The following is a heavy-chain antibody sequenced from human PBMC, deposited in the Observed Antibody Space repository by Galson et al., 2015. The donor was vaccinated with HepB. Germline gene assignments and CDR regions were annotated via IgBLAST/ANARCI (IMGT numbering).Heavy chain of an antibody. CDR1: GFTFSSYW. Sequence: SLRLSCAASGFTFSSYWMSWVRQAPGKGLEWVSSISSSSSYIYYADSVKGRFTISRDNAKNSLYLQMNSLRAEDTAVYYCARIGVLHDAFDIWGQGTMVTVSS. D-gene: IGHD3-3*01. CDR2: ISSSSSYI. J-gene: IGHJ3*02. V-gene: IGHV3-21*01. CDR3: ARIGVLHDAFDI.